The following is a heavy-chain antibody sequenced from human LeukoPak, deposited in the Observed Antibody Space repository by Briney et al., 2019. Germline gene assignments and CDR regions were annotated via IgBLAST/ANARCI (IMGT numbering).Heavy chain of an antibody. D-gene: IGHD6-19*01. V-gene: IGHV3-30*18. CDR3: AKLPGVAGTNYYYGMDV. Sequence: GGSLRLSCAASGFTFSSYGMHWVRQAPGKGLEWVAVISYDGSNKYYADSVKGRFTISGDNSKNTLYLQMNSLRAEDTAVYYCAKLPGVAGTNYYYGMDVWGQGTTVTVSS. J-gene: IGHJ6*02. CDR2: ISYDGSNK. CDR1: GFTFSSYG.